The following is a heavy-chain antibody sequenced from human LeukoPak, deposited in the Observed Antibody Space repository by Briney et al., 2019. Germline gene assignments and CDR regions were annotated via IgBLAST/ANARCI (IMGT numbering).Heavy chain of an antibody. CDR3: ARNKAMVPTTYYFDY. V-gene: IGHV1-2*02. CDR2: INADSGDT. Sequence: GASVKVSCKASGYTFTDYYMHWVRQAPGQGLEWMGWINADSGDTYYAQTFQGRVTMTRDTSISTAYMELSRLTSDDTAVYYCARNKAMVPTTYYFDYWGQGTLVTVSS. CDR1: GYTFTDYY. J-gene: IGHJ4*02. D-gene: IGHD5-12*01.